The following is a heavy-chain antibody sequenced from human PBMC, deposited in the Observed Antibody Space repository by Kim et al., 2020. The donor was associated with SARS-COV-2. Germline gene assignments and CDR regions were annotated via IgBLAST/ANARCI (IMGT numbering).Heavy chain of an antibody. V-gene: IGHV5-10-1*01. Sequence: TNYSPSFQGHVTISADKSISTAYLQWSSLKASDTAMYYCARTVGATTYDYWGQGTLVTVSS. D-gene: IGHD1-26*01. J-gene: IGHJ4*02. CDR3: ARTVGATTYDY. CDR2: T.